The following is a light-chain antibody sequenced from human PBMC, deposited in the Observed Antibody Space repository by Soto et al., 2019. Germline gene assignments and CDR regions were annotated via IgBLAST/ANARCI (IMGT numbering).Light chain of an antibody. CDR2: EVS. Sequence: QSVLPQPASGTRVPGQASSVTNTRTSSDLGGYNYVSWYQHHPGKAPKLMIYEVSNRPSGVSNRFSGSKSGNTASLTISGLQAEDEAEYYCSSYTSSDTLVFGTGTKVTVL. CDR3: SSYTSSDTLV. J-gene: IGLJ1*01. V-gene: IGLV2-14*01. CDR1: SSDLGGYNY.